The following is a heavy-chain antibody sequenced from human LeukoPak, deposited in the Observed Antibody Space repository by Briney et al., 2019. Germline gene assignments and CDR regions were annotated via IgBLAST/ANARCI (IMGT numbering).Heavy chain of an antibody. D-gene: IGHD3-9*01. CDR3: VRHRGDILTGYFLDY. CDR2: IYPGDTDT. J-gene: IGHJ4*02. CDR1: GYSFTSYR. V-gene: IGHV5-51*01. Sequence: PGESLKISCKGSGYSFTSYRIGWVRQMPGKGLECMGIIYPGDTDTRYSPSFQGQVTISADKSISTAYLQWSSLKASDTAMYYCVRHRGDILTGYFLDYWGQGTLVTVSS.